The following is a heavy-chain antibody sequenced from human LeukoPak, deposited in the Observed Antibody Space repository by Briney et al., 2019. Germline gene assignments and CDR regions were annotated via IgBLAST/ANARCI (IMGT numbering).Heavy chain of an antibody. J-gene: IGHJ4*02. CDR3: ARDPTYYYDSSGYYF. CDR1: GYTFTGYY. CDR2: NNPNSGGT. V-gene: IGHV1-2*06. D-gene: IGHD3-22*01. Sequence: ASVKVSCKASGYTFTGYYMHWVRQAPGQGLEWMGRNNPNSGGTNYAQKFQGRVTMTRDTSISTAYMELSRLRSDDTAVYYCARDPTYYYDSSGYYFWGQGTLVTVSS.